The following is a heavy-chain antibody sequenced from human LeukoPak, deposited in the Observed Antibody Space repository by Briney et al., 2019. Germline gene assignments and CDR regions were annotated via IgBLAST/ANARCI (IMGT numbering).Heavy chain of an antibody. CDR3: AKTHDSSGSRLDY. V-gene: IGHV3-53*01. Sequence: PGGSLRLSCAASGFTVSSNYMSWVRRAPGKGLEWISIIYSGGSTYYADSVKGRFTISRDNSKNTLYLQMNSLRAEDTAVYYCAKTHDSSGSRLDYWGQGTLVTVSS. CDR1: GFTVSSNY. J-gene: IGHJ4*02. D-gene: IGHD3-22*01. CDR2: IYSGGST.